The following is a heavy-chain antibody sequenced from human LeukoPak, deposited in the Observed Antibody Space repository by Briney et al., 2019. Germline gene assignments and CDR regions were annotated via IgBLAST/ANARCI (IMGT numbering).Heavy chain of an antibody. D-gene: IGHD2-2*01. CDR2: VIPISGTA. J-gene: IGHJ6*03. Sequence: SMTVSCKASGGSFSSHAIAWVRQAPGQGPEWMGGVIPISGTANYAQKFQGSVTITTDESTSTAYMELSSLTSDDTAVYYCARGLQYQLLKALGYYYMDVWGEGTTVTVSS. V-gene: IGHV1-69*05. CDR1: GGSFSSHA. CDR3: ARGLQYQLLKALGYYYMDV.